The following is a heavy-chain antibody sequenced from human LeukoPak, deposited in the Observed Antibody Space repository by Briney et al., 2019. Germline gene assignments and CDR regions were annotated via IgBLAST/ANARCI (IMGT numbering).Heavy chain of an antibody. CDR3: ARERASVVTSAEYFQH. Sequence: ASVKVSCKASGGTFISYAISWVRQAPGQGLEWMGGIIPIFGTANYAQKFQGRVTITADESTSTAYMELSSLRSEGTAVYYCARERASVVTSAEYFQHWGQGTLVTVSS. CDR1: GGTFISYA. V-gene: IGHV1-69*13. D-gene: IGHD2-2*01. J-gene: IGHJ1*01. CDR2: IIPIFGTA.